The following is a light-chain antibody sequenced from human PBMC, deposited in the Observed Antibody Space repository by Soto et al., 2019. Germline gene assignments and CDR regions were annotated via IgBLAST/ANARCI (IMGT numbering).Light chain of an antibody. Sequence: QSVLTQPASVSGSPGQSITISCTGTSSDVGAYDYVSWYQQNPGKAPKLIISEVSDRPSGVSNRFSGSKSGNSASLTISGLQAEDEADYFCSSYTATDTLWVFGLGTNLTAL. CDR2: EVS. V-gene: IGLV2-14*01. J-gene: IGLJ3*02. CDR1: SSDVGAYDY. CDR3: SSYTATDTLWV.